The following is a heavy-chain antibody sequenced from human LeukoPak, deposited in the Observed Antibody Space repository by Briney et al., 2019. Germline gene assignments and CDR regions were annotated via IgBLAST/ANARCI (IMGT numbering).Heavy chain of an antibody. Sequence: GASVKVSCKVSGYTLTELSMHWVRQAPGKGLEWMGGFDPEDGETIYAQKFQGRVTMTEDTSTDTAYMELSSLRSEDTAVYYCATAADIVATIPSDYWGQGTLVTVSS. D-gene: IGHD5-12*01. J-gene: IGHJ4*02. CDR2: FDPEDGET. CDR3: ATAADIVATIPSDY. V-gene: IGHV1-24*01. CDR1: GYTLTELS.